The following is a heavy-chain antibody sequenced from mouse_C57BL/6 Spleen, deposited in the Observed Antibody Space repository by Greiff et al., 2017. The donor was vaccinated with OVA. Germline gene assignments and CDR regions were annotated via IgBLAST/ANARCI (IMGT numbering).Heavy chain of an antibody. CDR2: IRNKATGYTT. D-gene: IGHD1-1*01. CDR1: GFTFTDYY. CDR3: ARSQYGSIDY. J-gene: IGHJ2*01. V-gene: IGHV7-3*01. Sequence: EVKVVESGGGLVQPGGSLSLSCAASGFTFTDYYMSWVRQPPGKALEWLGFIRNKATGYTTEYSASVKGRFTISRDNSQSILYLQMNALRAEDSATYYCARSQYGSIDYGGQGTTLTVSS.